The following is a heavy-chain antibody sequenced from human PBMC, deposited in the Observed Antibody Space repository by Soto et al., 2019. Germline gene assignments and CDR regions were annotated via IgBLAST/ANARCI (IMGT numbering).Heavy chain of an antibody. CDR1: GGSISSYY. CDR2: IYHSGST. V-gene: IGHV4-59*01. Sequence: TSETLSLTCTVSGGSISSYYWSWIRQPPGKGLEWIGYIYHSGSTNYNPSLKSRVTISVDTSKNQFSLKLSSVTAADTAVYYCARGIVVAPSRFDPWGQGTLVTVSS. J-gene: IGHJ5*02. CDR3: ARGIVVAPSRFDP. D-gene: IGHD2-21*01.